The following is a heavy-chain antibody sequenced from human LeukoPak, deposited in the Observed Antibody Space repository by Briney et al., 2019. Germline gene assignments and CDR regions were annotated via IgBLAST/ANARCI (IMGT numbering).Heavy chain of an antibody. J-gene: IGHJ6*02. CDR1: GFIFSPYA. CDR2: IAGGDDR. D-gene: IGHD2-15*01. Sequence: GGSLRLSCAASGFIFSPYAMSWVRQAPGKGLEWVAGIAGGDDRFYADSVKGRFSISRDNSKNTVDLQMNSLRVEDTAVYYCARVGISFYYGMDVWGQGTTVTVSS. CDR3: ARVGISFYYGMDV. V-gene: IGHV3-23*01.